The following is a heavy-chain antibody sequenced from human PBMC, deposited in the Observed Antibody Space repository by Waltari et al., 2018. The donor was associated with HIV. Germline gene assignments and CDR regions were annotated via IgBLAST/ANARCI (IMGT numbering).Heavy chain of an antibody. Sequence: VSGGSISSSSYYWGWIRQPPGKGLEWIGSIYYSGSTYYNPSLKSRVIISVDTSKNQFSLKLSSVTAADTAVYYCARERYCSGGSCPFDYWGQGTLVTVSS. CDR3: ARERYCSGGSCPFDY. CDR2: IYYSGST. V-gene: IGHV4-39*07. D-gene: IGHD2-15*01. CDR1: GGSISSSSYY. J-gene: IGHJ4*02.